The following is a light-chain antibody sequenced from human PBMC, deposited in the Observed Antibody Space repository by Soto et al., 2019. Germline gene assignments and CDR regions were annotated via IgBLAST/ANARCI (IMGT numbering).Light chain of an antibody. J-gene: IGKJ2*01. Sequence: EILMTQSPATLAVSPGERVALPCRASQSVSRNLAWYQQKSGQDPRLLIYGVSSRATDTPARFSGSGSGTEFTRTISSLQSEDFAVYYCQHYNNWPYTFGLGTKLEMK. V-gene: IGKV3-15*01. CDR2: GVS. CDR3: QHYNNWPYT. CDR1: QSVSRN.